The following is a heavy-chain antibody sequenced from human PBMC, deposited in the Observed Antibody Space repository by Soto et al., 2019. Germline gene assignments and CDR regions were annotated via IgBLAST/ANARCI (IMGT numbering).Heavy chain of an antibody. D-gene: IGHD5-12*01. V-gene: IGHV3-30*18. Sequence: PGGSLRLSCAASGFTLSSYGMHWVRQAPGKGLEWVAVISYDGSNKYYADSVKGRFTISRDNSKNTLYLQMNSLRAEDTAVYYCAKLYSGYDYYFGYWGQGTLVTVSS. CDR3: AKLYSGYDYYFGY. J-gene: IGHJ4*02. CDR1: GFTLSSYG. CDR2: ISYDGSNK.